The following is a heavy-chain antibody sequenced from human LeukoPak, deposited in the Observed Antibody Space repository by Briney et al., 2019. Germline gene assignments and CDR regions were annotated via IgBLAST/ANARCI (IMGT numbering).Heavy chain of an antibody. CDR3: ARREAAGRCFDY. J-gene: IGHJ4*02. V-gene: IGHV3-11*01. CDR2: ISSGGSTI. D-gene: IGHD6-13*01. Sequence: GGSLRLSCAVSGFTFSHYYMSWIRQAPGKGLEWVSYISSGGSTISHADSVKGRFTISRDNAENSLYLQMNSLRAEDTAVYYCARREAAGRCFDYWGQGTLLTVSS. CDR1: GFTFSHYY.